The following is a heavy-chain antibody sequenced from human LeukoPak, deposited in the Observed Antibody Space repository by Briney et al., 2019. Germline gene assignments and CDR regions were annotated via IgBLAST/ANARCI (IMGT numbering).Heavy chain of an antibody. CDR2: ISYDGSNK. Sequence: GRSLRLSCAASGFIFSNYAMHWVRQAPGKGLEWVAVISYDGSNKYYADSVKGRFTMSRDNSKKMLRLQMSSLRPEDTAVYYCAKGPEVRGVIVILKTGEKGALDYWGQGTLVTVSS. V-gene: IGHV3-30*04. CDR1: GFIFSNYA. J-gene: IGHJ4*02. D-gene: IGHD3-10*01. CDR3: AKGPEVRGVIVILKTGEKGALDY.